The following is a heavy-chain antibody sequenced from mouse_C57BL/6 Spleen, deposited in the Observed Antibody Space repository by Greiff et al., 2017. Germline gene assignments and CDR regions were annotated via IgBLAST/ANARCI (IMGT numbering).Heavy chain of an antibody. CDR2: INPGSGGT. V-gene: IGHV1-54*01. CDR3: ARDYYSNRGFAY. CDR1: GYAFTNYL. Sequence: QVHVKQSGAELVRPGTSVKVSCKASGYAFTNYLIEWVKQRPGQGLEWIGVINPGSGGTNYNEKFKGKATLTADKSSSTAYMQLSSLTSEDSAVYFCARDYYSNRGFAYWGQGTLVTVSA. J-gene: IGHJ3*01. D-gene: IGHD2-5*01.